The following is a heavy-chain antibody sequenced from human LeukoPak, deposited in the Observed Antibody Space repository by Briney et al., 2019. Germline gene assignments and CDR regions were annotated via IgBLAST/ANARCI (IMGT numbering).Heavy chain of an antibody. D-gene: IGHD1-26*01. CDR1: GGTFSSYA. V-gene: IGHV1-69*04. CDR2: IIPIFGIA. CDR3: ARDPGSGSYLQVSFFDY. J-gene: IGHJ4*02. Sequence: SVKVSCKASGGTFSSYAISWVRQAPGQGLEWMGRIIPIFGIANYAQKFHGRVTITADKSTSTAYMELSSLRSEDTAVYYCARDPGSGSYLQVSFFDYWGQGTLVTVSS.